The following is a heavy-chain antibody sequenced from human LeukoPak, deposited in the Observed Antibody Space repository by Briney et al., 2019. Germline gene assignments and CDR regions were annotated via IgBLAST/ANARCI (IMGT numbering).Heavy chain of an antibody. Sequence: ASVKVSCKASGYTFTSYGISWVRQSPGQGLEWMGWINPNSGGTNYAQKFQGRVTMTRDTSISTAYMELSRLRSDDTAVYYCARSNIAARTFAYWGQGTLVTVSS. D-gene: IGHD6-6*01. J-gene: IGHJ4*02. CDR1: GYTFTSYG. CDR2: INPNSGGT. V-gene: IGHV1-2*02. CDR3: ARSNIAARTFAY.